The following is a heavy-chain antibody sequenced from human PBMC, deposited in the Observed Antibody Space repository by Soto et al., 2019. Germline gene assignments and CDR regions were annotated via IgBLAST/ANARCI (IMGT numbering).Heavy chain of an antibody. D-gene: IGHD3-22*01. CDR2: ISYDGSNK. CDR1: GFTFSSYA. J-gene: IGHJ4*02. Sequence: GGSLRLSCAASGFTFSSYAMHWVRQAPGKGLEWVAVISYDGSNKYYADSVKGRFTISRDNSKNTLYLQMNSLRAEDTAVYYCARSPYYYDSSGYYYPLGFYFDYWGQGTLVTVSS. CDR3: ARSPYYYDSSGYYYPLGFYFDY. V-gene: IGHV3-30-3*01.